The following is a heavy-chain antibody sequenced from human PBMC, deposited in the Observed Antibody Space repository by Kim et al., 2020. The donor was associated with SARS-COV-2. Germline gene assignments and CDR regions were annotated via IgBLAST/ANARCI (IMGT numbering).Heavy chain of an antibody. J-gene: IGHJ4*02. CDR2: IWYDGSKK. V-gene: IGHV3-33*08. CDR3: ARLTGSYLDC. D-gene: IGHD1-26*01. Sequence: GGSLRLSCAASGFTFSSNGMHWVRQAPGKGLEWVALIWYDGSKKYYADSVKGRFTISRDNSKNTLYLQMNSLRAEDTAVYYCARLTGSYLDCWGQGTLVTVSS. CDR1: GFTFSSNG.